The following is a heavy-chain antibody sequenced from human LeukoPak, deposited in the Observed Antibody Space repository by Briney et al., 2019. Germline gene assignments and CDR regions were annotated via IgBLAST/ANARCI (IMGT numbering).Heavy chain of an antibody. D-gene: IGHD6-19*01. CDR3: AGAGIAVAGNAEYFQH. J-gene: IGHJ1*01. CDR1: GYSFTSNW. Sequence: GESLRISCKASGYSFTSNWINWVRQMPGKGLEWVGRIDPSDSYTNYSPSFQGHVTISADKSISTAYLQWSSLKASDTAMYYCAGAGIAVAGNAEYFQHWGQGTLVTVSS. V-gene: IGHV5-10-1*01. CDR2: IDPSDSYT.